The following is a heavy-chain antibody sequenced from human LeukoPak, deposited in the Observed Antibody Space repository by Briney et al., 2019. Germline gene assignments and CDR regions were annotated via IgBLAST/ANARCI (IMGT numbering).Heavy chain of an antibody. CDR3: ARIAVAVGTMDY. V-gene: IGHV1-69*13. CDR1: GGTFSSYA. J-gene: IGHJ4*02. CDR2: IIPIFGTA. Sequence: GASVTVSCKASGGTFSSYAINWVRQAPGQGLEWMGGIIPIFGTANYAQKFQGRVTITADESTSTAYMELSSLRSEDTAVYYCARIAVAVGTMDYWGQGTLVTVSS. D-gene: IGHD6-19*01.